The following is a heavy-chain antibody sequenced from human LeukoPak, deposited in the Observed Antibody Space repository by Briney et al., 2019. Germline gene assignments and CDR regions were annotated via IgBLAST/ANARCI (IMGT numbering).Heavy chain of an antibody. V-gene: IGHV3-23*01. Sequence: PGGSLRLSCAASGFTFSSYAMSWFRQAPGKGLEWVSTISGSGGNTYYADSVKGRFTISRDNSKNTLYLQMSSLRAEDTAVYYCAKGSYYYDSADYFDYWGQGTLVTVSS. D-gene: IGHD3-16*01. CDR2: ISGSGGNT. J-gene: IGHJ4*02. CDR1: GFTFSSYA. CDR3: AKGSYYYDSADYFDY.